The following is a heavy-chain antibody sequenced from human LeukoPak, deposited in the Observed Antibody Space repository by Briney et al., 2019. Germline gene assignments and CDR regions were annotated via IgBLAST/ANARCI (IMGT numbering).Heavy chain of an antibody. V-gene: IGHV5-51*01. Sequence: GESLKISSKGSGYSLTSYWIGWARQMPGKGLEWMGIIYPGDSDTRYSPSFQGQVTISADKSISSAYLQWRSPKASDTAMCYCARPGIADPFFDYWGQGTLVTVSS. D-gene: IGHD6-13*01. J-gene: IGHJ4*02. CDR2: IYPGDSDT. CDR1: GYSLTSYW. CDR3: ARPGIADPFFDY.